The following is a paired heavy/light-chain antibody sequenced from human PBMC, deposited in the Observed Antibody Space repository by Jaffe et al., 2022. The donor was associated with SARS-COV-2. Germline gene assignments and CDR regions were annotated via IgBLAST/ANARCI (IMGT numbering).Light chain of an antibody. CDR3: QQCTNWRT. J-gene: IGKJ3*01. CDR2: DAS. V-gene: IGKV3-11*01. Sequence: EVVLTQSPATLSLSPGERATLSCRASQSVSSCLAWYQQKPGQAPRLLIYDASKRATGIPARFSGSGSGTDFSLTISSLEPEDFAVYYCQQCTNWRTVGPGTKVDFK. CDR1: QSVSSC.
Heavy chain of an antibody. Sequence: QVQLVESGGGVVQPGRSLRLSCAASGFPFSVFGMHWVRQAPGKGLEWVAIIGHDGSYKAYGDSVKGRFTVSRDNSKNTLYLQVNSLGAEDTAVYYCARDFEIGKYCDYWGQGTLVTVSS. CDR1: GFPFSVFG. CDR3: ARDFEIGKYCDY. CDR2: IGHDGSYK. D-gene: IGHD3-9*01. J-gene: IGHJ4*02. V-gene: IGHV3-33*01.